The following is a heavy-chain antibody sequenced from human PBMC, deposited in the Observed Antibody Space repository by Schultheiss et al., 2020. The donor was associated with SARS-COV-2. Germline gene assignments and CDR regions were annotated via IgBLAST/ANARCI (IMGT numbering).Heavy chain of an antibody. V-gene: IGHV3-13*01. CDR2: IGTAGDT. CDR3: ARGGSSGSRWFDP. J-gene: IGHJ5*02. Sequence: GGSLRLSCAASGFTFDDYAMHWVRQAPGKGLEWVSAIGTAGDTYYPGSVKGRFTISRENAKNSLYLQMNSLRAGDTAVYYCARGGSSGSRWFDPWGQGTLVTVSS. CDR1: GFTFDDYA. D-gene: IGHD6-19*01.